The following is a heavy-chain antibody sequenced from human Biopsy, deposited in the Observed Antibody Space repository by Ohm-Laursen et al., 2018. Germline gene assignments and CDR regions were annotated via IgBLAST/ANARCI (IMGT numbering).Heavy chain of an antibody. CDR3: ARMDCSGGSCHYYSYGMDV. CDR1: GGSISNNNYY. Sequence: SDTLSLTWTVSGGSISNNNYYWGWIRQPPGKGLEWIGSIFYRGSTPYNPSLKSRLTISVDTSKNQFSLKLSSVTAADTAVYYCARMDCSGGSCHYYSYGMDVWGQGTTVTASS. V-gene: IGHV4-39*07. D-gene: IGHD2-15*01. CDR2: IFYRGST. J-gene: IGHJ6*02.